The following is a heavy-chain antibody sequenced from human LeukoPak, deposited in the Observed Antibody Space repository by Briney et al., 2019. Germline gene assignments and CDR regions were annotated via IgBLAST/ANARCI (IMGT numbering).Heavy chain of an antibody. CDR3: AREYSYGYGGAFDI. D-gene: IGHD5-18*01. CDR2: INWDGYST. Sequence: PGGSLRLSGAASGFTFDDYAMHWVRQAPGKGLEWVSLINWDGYSTYYADSVKGRFTISRDNSKNSLYLQMNSLRAEDTALYYCAREYSYGYGGAFDIWGQGTMVTVSS. J-gene: IGHJ3*02. V-gene: IGHV3-43D*03. CDR1: GFTFDDYA.